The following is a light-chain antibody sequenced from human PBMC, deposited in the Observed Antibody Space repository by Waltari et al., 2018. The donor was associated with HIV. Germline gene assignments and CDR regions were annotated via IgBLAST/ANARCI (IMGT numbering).Light chain of an antibody. V-gene: IGLV8-61*01. CDR1: FGSVSPSSY. CDR3: VLSLGSGIWM. CDR2: ITN. Sequence: QTVVTQEPSFSVSPGGTVTLTCGFSFGSVSPSSYHSWYQQTPRQAPRTRIYITNTRSSGVPDRFLCSILGNKAALPITGAQADDEADDYCVLSLGSGIWMFGGGTKLTVL. J-gene: IGLJ3*02.